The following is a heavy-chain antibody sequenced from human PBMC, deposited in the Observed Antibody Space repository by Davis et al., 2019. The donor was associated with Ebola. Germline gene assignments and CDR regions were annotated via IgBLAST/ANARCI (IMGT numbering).Heavy chain of an antibody. Sequence: ASVKVSCKASGYTFTSYGISWVRQAPGQGLEWMGWISAYNGNTNYAQKLQGRVTMTTDTSTSTAYMELRSLRSDDTAVYYCARDRSYYDSSGYYLEDFDYWGQGTLVTVSS. CDR3: ARDRSYYDSSGYYLEDFDY. J-gene: IGHJ4*02. V-gene: IGHV1-18*01. D-gene: IGHD3-22*01. CDR1: GYTFTSYG. CDR2: ISAYNGNT.